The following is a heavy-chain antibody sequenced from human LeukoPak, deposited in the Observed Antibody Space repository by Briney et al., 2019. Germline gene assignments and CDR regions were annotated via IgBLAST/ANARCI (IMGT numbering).Heavy chain of an antibody. J-gene: IGHJ4*02. D-gene: IGHD5-18*01. V-gene: IGHV3-23*01. CDR1: GFTFTDYA. CDR2: ISGSGDST. Sequence: GGSLRLSCAASGFTFTDYAMGWVRQAPGKGLEWVSTISGSGDSTYYADSVKGRFSIFRDNSKNTLYLQMNSLRAEDTAVYYCATLAGDTALIFDYWGQGTLVTVSS. CDR3: ATLAGDTALIFDY.